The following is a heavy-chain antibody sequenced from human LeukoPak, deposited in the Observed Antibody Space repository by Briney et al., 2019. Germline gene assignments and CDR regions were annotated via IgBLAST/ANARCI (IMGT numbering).Heavy chain of an antibody. D-gene: IGHD3-10*01. CDR3: ARDDYASGRPHVS. J-gene: IGHJ5*02. Sequence: GGSLRLSCAASGFTVSNNYMSWVRRSPGKGLEWVSVIYSGGSTYYADSVKGRFIISRDNSKNTLYLQMNSLRAEDTAVYYCARDDYASGRPHVSWGQGTLVTVSS. V-gene: IGHV3-66*01. CDR1: GFTVSNNY. CDR2: IYSGGST.